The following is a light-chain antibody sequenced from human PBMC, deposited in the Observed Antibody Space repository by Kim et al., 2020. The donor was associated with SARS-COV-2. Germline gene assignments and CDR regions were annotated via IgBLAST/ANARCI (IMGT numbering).Light chain of an antibody. V-gene: IGKV3-11*01. CDR1: QSVSSY. CDR2: AAS. J-gene: IGKJ2*01. CDR3: QQRSNWPRYT. Sequence: EIVLTQSPATLSLSPGERATLSCRASQSVSSYLAWYQQKPGQAPRLLIYAASNRATGIPARFSGSGSGTDFTLTISSLEPEDFAVYYCQQRSNWPRYTFGQGTKLEI.